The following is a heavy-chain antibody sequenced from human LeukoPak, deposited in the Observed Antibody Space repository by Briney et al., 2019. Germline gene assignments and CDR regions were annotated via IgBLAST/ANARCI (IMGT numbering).Heavy chain of an antibody. D-gene: IGHD6-6*01. CDR3: AREHGSASASDY. Sequence: SQTLSLTCAISGDSVSSNSAAWNWIRQSPSRGLEWLGRTYYRSKCYNDYAVSVKSRITINPDTSNNQFSLQLKSVTSEDTAVYYCAREHGSASASDYWGQGTLVTVSS. J-gene: IGHJ4*02. V-gene: IGHV6-1*01. CDR1: GDSVSSNSAA. CDR2: TYYRSKCYN.